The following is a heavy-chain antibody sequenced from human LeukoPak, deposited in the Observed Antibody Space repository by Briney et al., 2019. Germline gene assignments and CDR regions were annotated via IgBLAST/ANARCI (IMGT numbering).Heavy chain of an antibody. CDR1: GDSISSYY. D-gene: IGHD6-6*01. Sequence: SETLSLTCTVSGDSISSYYWSWIRQPPGKGLEWIGYIYYSGSTNYNPSLKSRVTISVDTSKNQFSLKLSSVTAADTAVYYCARAIAARYFDYWGQGTLVTVSS. CDR2: IYYSGST. CDR3: ARAIAARYFDY. J-gene: IGHJ4*02. V-gene: IGHV4-59*01.